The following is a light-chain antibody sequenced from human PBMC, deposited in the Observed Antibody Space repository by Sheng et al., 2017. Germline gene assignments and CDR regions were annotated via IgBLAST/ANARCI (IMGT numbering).Light chain of an antibody. Sequence: SSELTQDPAVSVALGQTVRITCQGDSLRSYYASWYQQKPGQAPVLVIYGKNNRPSGIPDRFSGSSSGNTASLTITGAQAEDEADYYCNSRDNNANHVIFGGGTKLTVL. V-gene: IGLV3-19*01. CDR3: NSRDNNANHVI. J-gene: IGLJ2*01. CDR1: SLRSYY. CDR2: GKN.